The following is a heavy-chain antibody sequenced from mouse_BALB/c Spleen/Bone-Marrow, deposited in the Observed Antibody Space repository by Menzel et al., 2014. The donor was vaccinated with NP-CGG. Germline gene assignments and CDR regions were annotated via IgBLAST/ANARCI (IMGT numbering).Heavy chain of an antibody. J-gene: IGHJ2*01. CDR2: INLSSGYT. V-gene: IGHV1-4*01. Sequence: QVQLQQLGAELARPGASVKMFCKASGYTFTSYTMHRVKQRPGQGLEWIAYINLSSGYTNYNQKIQDMATLTADKASSTAYMQLSSLTSEDSAVYYCARSRNYDEVCYWGQGTTVTVSS. D-gene: IGHD2-4*01. CDR3: ARSRNYDEVCY. CDR1: GYTFTSYT.